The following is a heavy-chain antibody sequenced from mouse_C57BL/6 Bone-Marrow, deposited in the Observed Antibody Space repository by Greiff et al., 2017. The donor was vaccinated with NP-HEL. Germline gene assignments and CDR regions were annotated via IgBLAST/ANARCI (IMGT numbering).Heavy chain of an antibody. J-gene: IGHJ2*01. V-gene: IGHV1-15*01. CDR3: TAYDYDERVWYFDY. CDR2: IDPETGGT. Sequence: VKVVESGAELVRPGASVTLSCKASGYTFTDYEMHWVKQTPVHGLEWIGAIDPETGGTAYNQKFKGKAILTADKSSSTAYMELRSLTSEDSAVYYCTAYDYDERVWYFDYWGQGTTLTVSS. CDR1: GYTFTDYE. D-gene: IGHD2-4*01.